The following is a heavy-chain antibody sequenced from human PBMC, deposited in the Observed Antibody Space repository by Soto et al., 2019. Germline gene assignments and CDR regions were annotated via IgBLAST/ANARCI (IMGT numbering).Heavy chain of an antibody. V-gene: IGHV1-58*01. J-gene: IGHJ6*02. D-gene: IGHD2-15*01. Sequence: SVKVSCKASGFTFTSSAVQWVRQARGQRLEWIGWIVVGSGNTNYAQKFQERVTITRDMSTSTAYMELSSLRSEDTAVYYCAAEGENCTGGSCPDDYYRMDVWGQGTKGTV. CDR3: AAEGENCTGGSCPDDYYRMDV. CDR2: IVVGSGNT. CDR1: GFTFTSSA.